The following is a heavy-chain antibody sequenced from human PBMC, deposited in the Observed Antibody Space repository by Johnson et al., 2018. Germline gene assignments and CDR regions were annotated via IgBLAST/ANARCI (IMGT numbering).Heavy chain of an antibody. CDR2: INWNGIST. V-gene: IGHV3-20*04. J-gene: IGHJ6*02. CDR1: GFTFDDYG. D-gene: IGHD1/OR15-1a*01. CDR3: ARAVREQFYEVYYYYCMDV. Sequence: VQLVESGGGLVQPGRSLRLSCAASGFTFDDYGMSWVRQAPGKGLEWVAGINWNGISTRYAGYGKGRFTLPRDNAKKSLYLQMNNLRPEDTALYYCARAVREQFYEVYYYYCMDVWGPGTTVTVSS.